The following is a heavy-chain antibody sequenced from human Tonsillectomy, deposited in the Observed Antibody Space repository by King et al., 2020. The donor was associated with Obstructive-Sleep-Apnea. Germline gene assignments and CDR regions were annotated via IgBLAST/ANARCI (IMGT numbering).Heavy chain of an antibody. CDR3: ARTPPRGGMDV. V-gene: IGHV4-59*08. Sequence: VQLQEAGPGLVKPSETLSLTCTVSGGSISSYHWSWIRQPPGKGLEGIGYIYYSGSTHYNPSLSSRVTISVDTSNTQFSLKLTSVAAADTAIYYCARTPPRGGMDVWGQGTTVTVSS. CDR2: IYYSGST. J-gene: IGHJ6*02. CDR1: GGSISSYH.